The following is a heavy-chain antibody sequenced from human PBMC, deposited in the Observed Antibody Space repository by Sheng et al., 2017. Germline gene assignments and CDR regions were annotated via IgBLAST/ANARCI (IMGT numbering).Heavy chain of an antibody. D-gene: IGHD6-6*01. V-gene: IGHV3-21*01. J-gene: IGHJ4*02. CDR3: AELRSSSSQI. CDR2: ISGSSNYV. Sequence: EVQLVESGGGLVKPGGSLRLSCEASGFTFSSYTMNWVRQAPGKGLEWVSSISGSSNYVYYADSVKGRFTISRDNAKNSLYLHMDSLRAEDTAVYYCAELRSSSSQIWGQGTLVTV. CDR1: GFTFSSYT.